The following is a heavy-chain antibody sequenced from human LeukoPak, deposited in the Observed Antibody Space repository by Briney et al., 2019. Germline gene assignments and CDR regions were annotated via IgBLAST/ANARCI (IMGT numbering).Heavy chain of an antibody. Sequence: PGGSLRLSCAASGFTFDDYGMSWVRHAPGKGLEWVSGISWNSGSIGYADSVKGRFTISRDNAKNSLYLQMNSLRAEDTALYYCAKDHSSGYYFFDYWGQGTLVTVSS. V-gene: IGHV3-9*01. J-gene: IGHJ4*02. D-gene: IGHD3-22*01. CDR3: AKDHSSGYYFFDY. CDR1: GFTFDDYG. CDR2: ISWNSGSI.